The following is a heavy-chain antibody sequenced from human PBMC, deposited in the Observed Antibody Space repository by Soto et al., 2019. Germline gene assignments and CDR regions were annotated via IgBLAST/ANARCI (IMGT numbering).Heavy chain of an antibody. Sequence: SETLSLTCTVSGGSISSSSYYWGWIRQPPGKGLEWIGSIYYSGSTYYNPSLKSRVTISVDTSKNQFSLKLSSVTAADTAVYYCARLSLGDYVLDWGQGTLVTVSS. CDR3: ARLSLGDYVLD. CDR2: IYYSGST. J-gene: IGHJ4*02. CDR1: GGSISSSSYY. D-gene: IGHD4-17*01. V-gene: IGHV4-39*01.